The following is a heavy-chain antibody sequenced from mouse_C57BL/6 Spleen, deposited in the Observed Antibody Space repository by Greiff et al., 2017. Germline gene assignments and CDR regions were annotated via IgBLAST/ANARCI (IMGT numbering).Heavy chain of an antibody. CDR1: GFTFSSYG. D-gene: IGHD1-3*01. V-gene: IGHV5-6*02. Sequence: EVKLVESGGDLVKPGGSLKLSCAASGFTFSSYGMSWVRQTPDKRLEWVATISSGGSYTYYPDSVKGRFTISRDNAKNTLYLQMSSLTSEDTAMYYSARHNFAYWGQGTLVTVSA. J-gene: IGHJ3*01. CDR2: ISSGGSYT. CDR3: ARHNFAY.